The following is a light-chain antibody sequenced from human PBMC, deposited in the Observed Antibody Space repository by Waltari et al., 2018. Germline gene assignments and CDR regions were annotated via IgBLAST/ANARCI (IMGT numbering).Light chain of an antibody. Sequence: QSVLTQPPLASGTPGQRVTISCSGNSSNIGINTVTWYQQPPGTAPKLLIYANYHRPSGVPDRFSASKSDTSASLAISGLQSEDEADYFCATWDDSLNGRVFGGGTKLAVL. CDR3: ATWDDSLNGRV. V-gene: IGLV1-44*01. CDR2: ANY. J-gene: IGLJ3*02. CDR1: SSNIGINT.